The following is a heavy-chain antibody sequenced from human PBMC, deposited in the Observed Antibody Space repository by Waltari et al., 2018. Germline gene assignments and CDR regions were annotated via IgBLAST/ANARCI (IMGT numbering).Heavy chain of an antibody. CDR3: VKEGDFWSSPKYYFDS. CDR2: FWYDGSTK. J-gene: IGHJ4*02. Sequence: VQLLESGGAVVQPGRSLRLSCAASGFTFSSHGMDWVRQAPGKGLGWGAVFWYDGSTKYYSDAGKGRFSISRDNDKNMLYLEMKSLSVEDTAVYYCVKEGDFWSSPKYYFDSWGPGTPVTVSS. CDR1: GFTFSSHG. D-gene: IGHD3-3*01. V-gene: IGHV3-33*06.